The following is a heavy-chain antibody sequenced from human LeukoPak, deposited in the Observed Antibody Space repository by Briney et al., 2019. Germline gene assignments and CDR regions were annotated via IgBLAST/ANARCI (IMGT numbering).Heavy chain of an antibody. J-gene: IGHJ4*02. Sequence: PGGSLRLSCAASGFTFSSYAMSWVRQAPGKGLEWVSSLSAGGGGAYYADSVRGRFTISRDDSKNTLYLQMNSLRVEDTARYYCAKEKSRRFDFDYWGQGTLATVSS. V-gene: IGHV3-23*01. CDR2: LSAGGGGA. CDR1: GFTFSSYA. CDR3: AKEKSRRFDFDY. D-gene: IGHD3-10*01.